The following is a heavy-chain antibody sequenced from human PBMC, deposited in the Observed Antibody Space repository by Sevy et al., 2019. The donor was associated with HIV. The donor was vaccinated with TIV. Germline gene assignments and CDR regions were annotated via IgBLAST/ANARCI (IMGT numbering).Heavy chain of an antibody. D-gene: IGHD2-2*01. CDR3: TRHCSSTTCSHAFDI. V-gene: IGHV4-34*01. Sequence: SETLSLTCDVYGGSFSGYYWSWIRQPPGKGLEWIGEINHSGSTNYNPSLKSRVTISEDTSKNQFSRKLSSVTAADTAVYYCTRHCSSTTCSHAFDIWGQGTMVTVSS. CDR2: INHSGST. CDR1: GGSFSGYY. J-gene: IGHJ3*02.